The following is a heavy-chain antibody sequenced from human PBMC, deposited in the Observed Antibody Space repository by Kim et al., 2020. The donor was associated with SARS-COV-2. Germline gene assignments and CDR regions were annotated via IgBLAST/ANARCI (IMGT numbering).Heavy chain of an antibody. V-gene: IGHV1-3*01. CDR1: GYTFTSYA. Sequence: ASVKVSCKASGYTFTSYAMHWVRQAPGQRLEWMGWINAGNGNTKYSQKFQGRITISRDTSASTAYMELSSLRSEDTAVYYCARDSDSRGWSFDYWGQGTLVTVSS. CDR3: ARDSDSRGWSFDY. J-gene: IGHJ4*02. CDR2: INAGNGNT. D-gene: IGHD6-19*01.